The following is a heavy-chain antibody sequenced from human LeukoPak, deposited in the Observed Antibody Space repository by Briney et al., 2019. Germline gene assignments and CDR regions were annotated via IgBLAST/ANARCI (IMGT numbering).Heavy chain of an antibody. CDR2: IFHSGGT. D-gene: IGHD6-19*01. Sequence: SETLSLTCTVSGGPISSDGVYWGWVRQPPGKGLEWIGSIFHSGGTYYNPSLKSRVTISVDTSKNQFSLKLSSVTAADTAVYYCARNFGPGQNVSGWYFWRRPTPNYYGMDVWGQGTTVTVSS. CDR3: ARNFGPGQNVSGWYFWRRPTPNYYGMDV. J-gene: IGHJ6*02. CDR1: GGPISSDGVY. V-gene: IGHV4-39*07.